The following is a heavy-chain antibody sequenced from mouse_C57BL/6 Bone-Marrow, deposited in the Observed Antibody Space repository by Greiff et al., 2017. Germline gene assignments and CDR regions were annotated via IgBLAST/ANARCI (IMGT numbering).Heavy chain of an antibody. Sequence: EVHLVESGGGLVKPGGSLKLSCAASGFTFSSYAMSWVRQTPEKRLEWVATISDGGSYTYYPDNVKGRFTISRDNATNNLYLQMSHLKSEDTAMYYCARDDYDFFAYWGQGTLVTVSA. J-gene: IGHJ3*01. CDR3: ARDDYDFFAY. V-gene: IGHV5-4*01. CDR1: GFTFSSYA. CDR2: ISDGGSYT. D-gene: IGHD2-4*01.